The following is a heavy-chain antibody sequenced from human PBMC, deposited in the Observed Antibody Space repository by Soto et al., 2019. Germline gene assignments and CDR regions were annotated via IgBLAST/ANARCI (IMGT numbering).Heavy chain of an antibody. D-gene: IGHD6-13*01. Sequence: GGSLRLSCAASGFTFSSYGMHWVRQAPGKGLEWVAVISYDGSNKYYADSVKGRFTISRDNSKNTLYLQMNSLRAEDTAVYYCARRRAAAGRFLFDYWGQGTLVTVSS. CDR2: ISYDGSNK. V-gene: IGHV3-30*03. CDR1: GFTFSSYG. J-gene: IGHJ4*02. CDR3: ARRRAAAGRFLFDY.